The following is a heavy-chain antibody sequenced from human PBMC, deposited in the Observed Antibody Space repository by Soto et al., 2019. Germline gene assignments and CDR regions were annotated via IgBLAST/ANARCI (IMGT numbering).Heavy chain of an antibody. D-gene: IGHD6-19*01. Sequence: EVQLLVSGGGLVQPGGSLRLSCAASGFTFSSYAMSWVRQAPGKGLEWVSAISGSGGTTYYADSVKGRFTFSRDNSKNTLYLQMNCLRAEDTAVYYCAKTANGWFSAFDIWGQGTMVTVSS. CDR3: AKTANGWFSAFDI. CDR2: ISGSGGTT. J-gene: IGHJ3*02. CDR1: GFTFSSYA. V-gene: IGHV3-23*01.